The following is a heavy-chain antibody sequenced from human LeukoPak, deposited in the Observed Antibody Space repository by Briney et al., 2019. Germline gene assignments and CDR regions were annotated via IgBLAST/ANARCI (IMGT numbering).Heavy chain of an antibody. D-gene: IGHD5-24*01. Sequence: SSETLSLTCTVSGGSISSGGYYWSWIRQHPGKGLEWIGYIYYSGSTYYNPSLKSRVTISVDTSKNQFSLKLSSVTAADTAVYYCASFWKHGYNYAFDIWGQGTMVTVSS. CDR3: ASFWKHGYNYAFDI. J-gene: IGHJ3*02. CDR2: IYYSGST. V-gene: IGHV4-31*03. CDR1: GGSISSGGYY.